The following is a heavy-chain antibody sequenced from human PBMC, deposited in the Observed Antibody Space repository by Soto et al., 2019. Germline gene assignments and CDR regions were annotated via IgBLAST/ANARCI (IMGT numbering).Heavy chain of an antibody. CDR3: AKDAVEPPDYYYYGMDV. CDR1: GFTFSSYG. V-gene: IGHV3-30*18. D-gene: IGHD1-1*01. CDR2: ISYDGSNK. Sequence: ESGGGVVQPGRSLRLSCAASGFTFSSYGMHWVRQAPGKGLGWVAVISYDGSNKYYADSVKGRFTISRDNSKNTLYLQMNSLRAEDTAVYYCAKDAVEPPDYYYYGMDVWGQGTTVTVSS. J-gene: IGHJ6*02.